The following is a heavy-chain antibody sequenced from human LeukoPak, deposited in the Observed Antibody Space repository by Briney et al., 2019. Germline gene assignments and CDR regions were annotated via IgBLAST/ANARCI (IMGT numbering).Heavy chain of an antibody. CDR2: IKQDGSEK. V-gene: IGHV3-7*01. Sequence: GGSLRLSCAASEFIFSGYWMNLVRQAPGKGLEWVANIKQDGSEKQYVDSVRGRFTISRDNAKNSLYLQMNSLRVEDTAVYYCARDGFVGAADYWGQGTLVTVSS. CDR1: EFIFSGYW. J-gene: IGHJ4*02. CDR3: ARDGFVGAADY. D-gene: IGHD6-13*01.